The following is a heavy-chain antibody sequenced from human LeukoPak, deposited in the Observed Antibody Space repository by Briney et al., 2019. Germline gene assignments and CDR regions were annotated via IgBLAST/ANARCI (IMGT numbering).Heavy chain of an antibody. CDR1: GFTFSSYS. V-gene: IGHV3-21*01. D-gene: IGHD2-2*01. CDR2: ISSSSSYI. J-gene: IGHJ4*02. Sequence: GGSLRLSCAASGFTFSSYSMDWVRQAPGKGLEWVSSISSSSSYIYYADSVKGRFTISRDNAKNSLYLQMNSLRAEDTAVYYCAREACSSTSCSDYWGQGTLVTVSS. CDR3: AREACSSTSCSDY.